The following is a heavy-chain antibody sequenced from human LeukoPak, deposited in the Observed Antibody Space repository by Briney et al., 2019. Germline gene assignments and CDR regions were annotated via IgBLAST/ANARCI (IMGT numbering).Heavy chain of an antibody. Sequence: SGGSLRLSCAASGFTFSSYSMNWVRQAPGKGLEWVSSISSSSSYIYYADSVKDRFTISRDNAKNSLYLQMNSLRAEDTAVYYCAREGQLGTIDYWGQGTLVTVSS. CDR3: AREGQLGTIDY. V-gene: IGHV3-21*01. D-gene: IGHD6-6*01. J-gene: IGHJ4*02. CDR2: ISSSSSYI. CDR1: GFTFSSYS.